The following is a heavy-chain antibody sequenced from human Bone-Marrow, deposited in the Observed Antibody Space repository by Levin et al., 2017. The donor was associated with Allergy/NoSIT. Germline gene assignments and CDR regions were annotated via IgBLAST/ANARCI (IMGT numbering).Heavy chain of an antibody. CDR3: SRGRGNGGISPHFDA. CDR1: GDSITSSDSS. J-gene: IGHJ4*02. Sequence: SQTLSLTCAVSGDSITSSDSSWNWIRQPPGKGLQWLGFIFQSGSAYYNPSLESRISMSVDRSGNHFSLRLNSVTAADTAAYYCSRGRGNGGISPHFDAWGQGTLVTVSS. D-gene: IGHD7-27*01. CDR2: IFQSGSA. V-gene: IGHV4-30-2*01.